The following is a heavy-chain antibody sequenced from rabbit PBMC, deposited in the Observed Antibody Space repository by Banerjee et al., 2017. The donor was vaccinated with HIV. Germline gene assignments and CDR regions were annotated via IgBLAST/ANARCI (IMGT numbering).Heavy chain of an antibody. CDR3: AREGHTYGYAGYAYAEYYYGMDL. V-gene: IGHV1S40*01. D-gene: IGHD6-1*01. CDR2: IYAGSSGST. CDR1: GFSFSSSYY. Sequence: QSLEESGGDLVKPGASLTLTCTASGFSFSSSYYMCWVRQAPGKGLEWIACIYAGSSGSTYYASWAKGRFTISKTSSTTVTLQMTSLTAADTATYFCAREGHTYGYAGYAYAEYYYGMDLWGPGTLVTVS. J-gene: IGHJ6*01.